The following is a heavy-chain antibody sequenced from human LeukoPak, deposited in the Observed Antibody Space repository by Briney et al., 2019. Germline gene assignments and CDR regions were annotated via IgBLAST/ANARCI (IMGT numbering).Heavy chain of an antibody. D-gene: IGHD1-26*01. CDR3: ARERSFGFDY. V-gene: IGHV3-21*01. CDR2: ISSSSSYI. CDR1: GFTFSSYS. Sequence: GTLRLSCAASGFTFSSYSMNWVRQAPGKGLEWVSSISSSSSYIYYADSVKGRFTISRDNAKNSLYLQMNSLRAEDTAVYYCARERSFGFDYWGQGTLVTVSS. J-gene: IGHJ4*02.